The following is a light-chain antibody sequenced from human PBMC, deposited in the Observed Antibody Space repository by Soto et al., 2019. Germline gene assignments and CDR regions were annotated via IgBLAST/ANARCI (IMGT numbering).Light chain of an antibody. CDR3: QQYGGSPIT. CDR1: QSVSISY. J-gene: IGKJ5*01. Sequence: EIVLTQSPGTLSLSPGERATLSCRASQSVSISYLAWYQQKPGQAPRLLIYGASSRATGIPDRFSGSGSGTDFTLTISRLEPDDSAVYFCQQYGGSPITFGQGTRLEIK. CDR2: GAS. V-gene: IGKV3-20*01.